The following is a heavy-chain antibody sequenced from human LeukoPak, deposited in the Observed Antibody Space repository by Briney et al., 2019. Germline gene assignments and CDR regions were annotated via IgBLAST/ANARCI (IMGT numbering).Heavy chain of an antibody. D-gene: IGHD5-12*01. CDR1: GGSISSYY. CDR3: AREKRYSGYDGVYAMDV. J-gene: IGHJ6*02. V-gene: IGHV4-59*01. Sequence: SETLSLTCTVSGGSISSYYWSWIRQPPGKGLEWIGYIYYSGSTNYNPSLKSRVTISVDTSKNQFSLKLSSVTAADTAVYYCAREKRYSGYDGVYAMDVWGQGTTVTVSS. CDR2: IYYSGST.